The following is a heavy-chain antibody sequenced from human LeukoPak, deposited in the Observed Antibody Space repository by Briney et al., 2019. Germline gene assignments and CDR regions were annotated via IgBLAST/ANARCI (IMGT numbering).Heavy chain of an antibody. V-gene: IGHV3-9*01. J-gene: IGHJ4*02. CDR1: GFTFDDYA. CDR2: ISWNSGSI. D-gene: IGHD5-18*01. CDR3: AKGGYSYGSYSFDY. Sequence: PGGSLRLSCAASGFTFDDYAMHWVRQAPGKGLEWVSGISWNSGSIGYADSVKGRFTISRDNAKNSLYLQMNSLRAEDTALYYCAKGGYSYGSYSFDYWGQGTLVTVSS.